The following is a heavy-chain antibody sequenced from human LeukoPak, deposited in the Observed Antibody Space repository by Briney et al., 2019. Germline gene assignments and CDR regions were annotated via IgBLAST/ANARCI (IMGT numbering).Heavy chain of an antibody. V-gene: IGHV3-11*01. CDR3: ARDIKSWTTVTLDYYYGMDV. CDR1: GFTFSDFY. D-gene: IGHD4-11*01. CDR2: INSDNTI. Sequence: GGSLRLSCAASGFTFSDFYMSWIRLAPGKGLEWLSYINSDNTIYYADSVRGRFTISRDNAKNSLYLQMNSLRAEDTAVYYCARDIKSWTTVTLDYYYGMDVWGQGTTVTVSS. J-gene: IGHJ6*02.